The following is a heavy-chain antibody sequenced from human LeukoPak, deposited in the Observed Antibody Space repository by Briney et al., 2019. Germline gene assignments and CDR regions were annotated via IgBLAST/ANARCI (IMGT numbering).Heavy chain of an antibody. Sequence: SQTLSLTCTVSGGSISSGGYYWSWIRQPPGKGLEWIGEINHSGSTNYNPSLKSRVTISVDTSKNQFSLKLSSVTAADTAVYYCARARGTMIVVARGMDVWGQGTTVTVSS. CDR2: INHSGST. CDR3: ARARGTMIVVARGMDV. D-gene: IGHD3-22*01. J-gene: IGHJ6*02. V-gene: IGHV4-31*03. CDR1: GGSISSGGYY.